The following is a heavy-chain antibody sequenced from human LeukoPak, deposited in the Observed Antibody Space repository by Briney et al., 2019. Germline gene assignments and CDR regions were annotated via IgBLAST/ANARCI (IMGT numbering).Heavy chain of an antibody. D-gene: IGHD3-22*01. CDR2: INPNSGGT. CDR1: GYTFTGYY. J-gene: IGHJ4*02. CDR3: ARESPHDSSDDY. Sequence: ASVKVSCKASGYTFTGYYMHWVRQAPGQGLEWMGWINPNSGGTNYAQKFQGRVTMSRDTSISTAYMELSRLRSDDTAVYYCARESPHDSSDDYWGQGTLVTVSS. V-gene: IGHV1-2*02.